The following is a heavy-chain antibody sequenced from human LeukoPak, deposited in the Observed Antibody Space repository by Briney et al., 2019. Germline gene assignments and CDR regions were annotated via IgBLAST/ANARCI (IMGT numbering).Heavy chain of an antibody. CDR1: GFTFSSYE. V-gene: IGHV3-48*03. CDR2: ISSSGSTI. J-gene: IGHJ6*03. CDR3: ARVGGITLALAPSPFPDYNYYYMDV. D-gene: IGHD3-10*01. Sequence: PGGSLGLSCAASGFTFSSYEMNWVRQAPGKGLEWVSYISSSGSTIYYTDSVKGRFTISRDNAKKSLYLQMNSLRAEDTAVYYCARVGGITLALAPSPFPDYNYYYMDVWGKGTTVTVSS.